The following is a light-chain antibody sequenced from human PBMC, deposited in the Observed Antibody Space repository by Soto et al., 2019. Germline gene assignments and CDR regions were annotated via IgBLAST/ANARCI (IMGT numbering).Light chain of an antibody. J-gene: IGLJ2*01. Sequence: QLVLTQSPSASGTPGQRVIISCSGSSSNIGTNYVYWYQQLPGTAPKVLIYGNDKRPSGVPNRFSGSKSGTSASLAISGLRSEDEADYYCAAWDDSLSGPLFGGGTKLTGL. CDR3: AAWDDSLSGPL. V-gene: IGLV1-47*01. CDR1: SSNIGTNY. CDR2: GND.